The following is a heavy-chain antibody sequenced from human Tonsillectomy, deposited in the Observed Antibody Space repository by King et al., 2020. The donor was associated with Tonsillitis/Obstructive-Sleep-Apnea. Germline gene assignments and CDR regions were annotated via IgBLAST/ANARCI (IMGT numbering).Heavy chain of an antibody. Sequence: VQLVQSGAEVKKPGESLRISCKGSGYRFTSYWISWVRQMPGKGLEWMGRIDPSDSYTKYSPSFQGHVTISADKSISTAYLQWSSLKASDTAMYYCATTYYYDSGSYYPYYYYGMDAWGQGTTVTVSS. CDR2: IDPSDSYT. V-gene: IGHV5-10-1*01. J-gene: IGHJ6*02. D-gene: IGHD3-10*01. CDR1: GYRFTSYW. CDR3: ATTYYYDSGSYYPYYYYGMDA.